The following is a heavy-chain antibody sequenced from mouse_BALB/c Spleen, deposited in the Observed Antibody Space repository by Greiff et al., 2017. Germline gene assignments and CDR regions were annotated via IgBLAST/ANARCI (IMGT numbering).Heavy chain of an antibody. D-gene: IGHD2-4*01. CDR2: ISSGGST. Sequence: EVKVVESGGGLVKPGGSLKLSCAASGFTFSSYAMSWVRQTPEKRLEWVASISSGGSTYYPDSVKGRFTISRDNARNILYLQMSSLRSEDTAMYYCARGRGYDYDDYWGQGTTLTVSS. J-gene: IGHJ2*01. CDR3: ARGRGYDYDDY. CDR1: GFTFSSYA. V-gene: IGHV5-6-5*01.